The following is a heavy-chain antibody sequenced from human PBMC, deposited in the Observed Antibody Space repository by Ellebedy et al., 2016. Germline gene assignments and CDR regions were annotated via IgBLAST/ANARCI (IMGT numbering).Heavy chain of an antibody. J-gene: IGHJ4*02. V-gene: IGHV4-59*08. CDR2: IYYSGST. Sequence: SETLSLTCTVSGGSISSYYWSWIRQPPGKGLEWIGYIYYSGSTNYNPSLKSRVTISVDTSKNQFSLKLSSVTAADTAVYYCARLGGYCSGGSCSPMEGILTYYFDYWGQGTLVTVSS. D-gene: IGHD2-15*01. CDR1: GGSISSYY. CDR3: ARLGGYCSGGSCSPMEGILTYYFDY.